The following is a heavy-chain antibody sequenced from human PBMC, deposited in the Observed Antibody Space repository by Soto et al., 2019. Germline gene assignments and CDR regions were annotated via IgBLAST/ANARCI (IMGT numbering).Heavy chain of an antibody. CDR1: GDSVSSNSAA. CDR3: ARRMGVGYCSSTSCLWGMDV. CDR2: TYYGSKWYN. V-gene: IGHV6-1*01. J-gene: IGHJ6*02. D-gene: IGHD2-2*01. Sequence: SQTLSLTCAISGDSVSSNSAAWNWIRQSPSRGLEWLGRTYYGSKWYNDYAVSVKSRITINPDTSKNQFSLQLNSVTPEDTAVYYCARRMGVGYCSSTSCLWGMDVWGQGTTVTVSS.